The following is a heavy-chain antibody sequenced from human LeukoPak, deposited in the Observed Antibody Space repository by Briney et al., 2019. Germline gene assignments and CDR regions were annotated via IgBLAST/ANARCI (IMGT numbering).Heavy chain of an antibody. J-gene: IGHJ4*02. Sequence: SSETLSLTCTVSGGSIRSYYWSWIRQPPGKGLEWIGYIYTSGSTNYNPSLKSRVTISVDTSKNQFSLKLNSVTAADTAVYYCARLSGVDSGSYYFDYWGQGTLVTVSS. CDR1: GGSIRSYY. D-gene: IGHD1-26*01. CDR2: IYTSGST. CDR3: ARLSGVDSGSYYFDY. V-gene: IGHV4-4*09.